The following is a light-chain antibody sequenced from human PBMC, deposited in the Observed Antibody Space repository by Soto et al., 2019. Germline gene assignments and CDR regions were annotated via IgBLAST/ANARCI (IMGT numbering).Light chain of an antibody. Sequence: QSALTQPASVSGSPGQSITISCTGTSSDVGGYNYVSWYQVHPGVAPKLIIFEVTNRPSGVSNRFSGSKSGNTASLTISGLQAEDEADYYCCSYAGSSLYVFGTGTKVTVL. CDR3: CSYAGSSLYV. V-gene: IGLV2-14*01. J-gene: IGLJ1*01. CDR2: EVT. CDR1: SSDVGGYNY.